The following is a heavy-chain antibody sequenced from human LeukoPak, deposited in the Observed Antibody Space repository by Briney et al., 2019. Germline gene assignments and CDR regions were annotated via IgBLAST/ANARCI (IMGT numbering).Heavy chain of an antibody. V-gene: IGHV1-24*01. J-gene: IGHJ4*02. CDR2: FDPEDGET. CDR3: ATGWVKVTMVPAFDY. D-gene: IGHD3-10*01. Sequence: ASVKVSCKVSGYTLTELFMHWVRQATGKGLEWMGGFDPEDGETIYAQKFQGRVTMTEDTSTDTAYMELSSLRSEDTAVYYCATGWVKVTMVPAFDYWGQGTLVTVSS. CDR1: GYTLTELF.